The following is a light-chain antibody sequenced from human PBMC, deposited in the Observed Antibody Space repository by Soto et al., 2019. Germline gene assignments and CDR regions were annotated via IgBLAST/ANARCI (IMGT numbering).Light chain of an antibody. Sequence: EIVLTQSPGTLSLSPGERATLSCRASQSVSSSYLAWYQQKPGQAPRLLIYEASSRAAGIPDRFSGSGSGTDFTLTISRLEPEDFAMYYCQQYGSSPPRYTFGRGTKLEIK. CDR2: EAS. V-gene: IGKV3-20*01. CDR3: QQYGSSPPRYT. CDR1: QSVSSSY. J-gene: IGKJ2*01.